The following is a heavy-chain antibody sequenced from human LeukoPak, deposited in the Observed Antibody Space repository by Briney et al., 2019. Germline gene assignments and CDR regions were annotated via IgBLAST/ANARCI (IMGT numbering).Heavy chain of an antibody. D-gene: IGHD5-18*01. J-gene: IGHJ5*02. V-gene: IGHV4-39*01. CDR3: ARHPPYGYFSGGDWFDP. CDR2: IYYSGST. CDR1: GFTFSSYD. Sequence: GSLRLSCAASGFTFSSYDMNWVRQAPGKGLEWVGSIYYSGSTYYNPSLKSRVTISVDTSKNQFSLKLSSVTAADTAVYYCARHPPYGYFSGGDWFDPWGQGILVTVSS.